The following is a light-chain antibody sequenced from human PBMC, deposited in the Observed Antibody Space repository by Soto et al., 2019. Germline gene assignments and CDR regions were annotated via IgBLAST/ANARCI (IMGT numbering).Light chain of an antibody. CDR1: QSVSGSN. Sequence: EIVLTQSPGTLSLSPGERATLSCRASQSVSGSNLAWYQQKPGQAPRLVIYGASSRATGIPDRFSGSGSGTDFTLTISRLEPEDFAVYYCQQYGSSPRTFGQGTKVDI. V-gene: IGKV3-20*01. CDR3: QQYGSSPRT. CDR2: GAS. J-gene: IGKJ1*01.